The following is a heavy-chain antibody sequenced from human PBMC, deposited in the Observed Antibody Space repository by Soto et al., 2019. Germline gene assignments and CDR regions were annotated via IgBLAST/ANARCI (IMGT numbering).Heavy chain of an antibody. V-gene: IGHV3-30-3*01. J-gene: IGHJ6*02. CDR2: ISYDGSNK. CDR1: GFTFSSYA. D-gene: IGHD3-9*01. CDR3: ARGGLRYFDLSAVYYYYYGMDV. Sequence: PGGSLRLSCAASGFTFSSYAMHWVRQAPGKGLEWVAVISYDGSNKYYADSVKGRFTISRDNSKNTLYLQMYSLRAEDTAVYYCARGGLRYFDLSAVYYYYYGMDVWGQGTTVTAP.